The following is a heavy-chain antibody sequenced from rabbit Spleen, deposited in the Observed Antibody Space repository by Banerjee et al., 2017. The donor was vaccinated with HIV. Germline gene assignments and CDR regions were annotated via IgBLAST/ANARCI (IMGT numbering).Heavy chain of an antibody. Sequence: QEQLVESGGGLVQPEGSLTLTCKASGFSFSDRDVMCWVRQAPGKGLEWIGYIDPVFGITYYANWVNGRFSISRENAQNTVFLQMTSLTAADTATYFCARDAGSGPYIDGYFNLWGQGTLVTVS. V-gene: IGHV1S47*01. CDR1: GFSFSDRDV. J-gene: IGHJ4*01. D-gene: IGHD8-1*01. CDR3: ARDAGSGPYIDGYFNL. CDR2: IDPVFGIT.